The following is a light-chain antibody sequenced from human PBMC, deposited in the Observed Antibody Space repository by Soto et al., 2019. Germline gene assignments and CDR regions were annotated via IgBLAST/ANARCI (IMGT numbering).Light chain of an antibody. V-gene: IGKV1-39*01. CDR3: QQSSSTPQT. Sequence: DIQMTQSPSSLSASVGDRVTITCRARQSVGTYLSWYQQKEGKAPKLLINVASTLQSGVPSRFSGSGSGTDFTLASSSLQPEDFATYYCQQSSSTPQTFGGGTRVEIK. CDR1: QSVGTY. CDR2: VAS. J-gene: IGKJ4*01.